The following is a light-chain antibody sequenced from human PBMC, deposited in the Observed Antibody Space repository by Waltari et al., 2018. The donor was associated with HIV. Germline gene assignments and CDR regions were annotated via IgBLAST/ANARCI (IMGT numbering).Light chain of an antibody. J-gene: IGKJ4*01. CDR2: DTS. V-gene: IGKV3-11*01. Sequence: EIVLTQSPAPLSLSPGETATLSCRASQSVGIYSAWYQQKPGQAPRLLNYDTSNRATGIPARCSGSGSGTDFTLTIGSLEPEDFAVYYCQQRNTWPLTFGGGTKVEIK. CDR3: QQRNTWPLT. CDR1: QSVGIY.